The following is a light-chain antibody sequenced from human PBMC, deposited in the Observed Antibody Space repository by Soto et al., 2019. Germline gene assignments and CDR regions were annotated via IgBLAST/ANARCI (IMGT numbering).Light chain of an antibody. CDR1: QVISNY. J-gene: IGKJ4*01. V-gene: IGKV1-27*01. Sequence: DIQMTQSPSSLSASVGDRVTITCRASQVISNYLAWYQQKPGKVPKLLIYGASTLQSGVPSRFSGSGSGTDFTLTISSLQPEDVATYYCQKYNSAPLTFGGGTKVEMK. CDR2: GAS. CDR3: QKYNSAPLT.